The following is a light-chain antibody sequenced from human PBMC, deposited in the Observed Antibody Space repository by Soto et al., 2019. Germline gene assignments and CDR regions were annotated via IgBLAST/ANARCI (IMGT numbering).Light chain of an antibody. CDR2: DAS. V-gene: IGKV1-13*02. Sequence: AIQLTQSPSSLSASVGDRVTITCRASQGINSALAWYQQNSGTAPKLLIYDASSLESGVTSRFSGTGSGTDFALTISSPQPEDFATYCCQQCNVYPLTFGGGTRVEI. CDR1: QGINSA. CDR3: QQCNVYPLT. J-gene: IGKJ4*01.